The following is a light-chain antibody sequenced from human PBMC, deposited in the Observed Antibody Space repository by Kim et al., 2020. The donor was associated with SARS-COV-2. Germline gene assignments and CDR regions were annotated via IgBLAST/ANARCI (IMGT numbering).Light chain of an antibody. Sequence: LSPGESATLSCAARGLGASNYLGWYQQNPGQAPRLLNSRATSRATDIQDRCSGSGAGTDFILTISRLEPEDVAVYYCQQYGTSLYTFGQGTKLEI. V-gene: IGKV3-20*01. CDR3: QQYGTSLYT. J-gene: IGKJ2*01. CDR1: GLGASNY. CDR2: RAT.